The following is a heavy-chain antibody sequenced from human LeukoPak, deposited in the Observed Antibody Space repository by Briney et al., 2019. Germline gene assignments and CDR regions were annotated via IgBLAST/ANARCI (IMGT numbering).Heavy chain of an antibody. D-gene: IGHD5-12*01. J-gene: IGHJ4*02. CDR3: ARDPPHSGYDYGFDY. CDR1: GYTFTSYY. V-gene: IGHV1-46*01. Sequence: ASVKVSCKASGYTFTSYYMHWVRQAPGQGLEWMGIINPSGGSTSYAQKFQGRVTMTRDTPTSTVYMELSSLRSEDTAVYYCARDPPHSGYDYGFDYWGQGTLVTVSS. CDR2: INPSGGST.